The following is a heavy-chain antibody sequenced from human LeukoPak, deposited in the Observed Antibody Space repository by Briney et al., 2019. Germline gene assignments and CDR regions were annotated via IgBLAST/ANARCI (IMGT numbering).Heavy chain of an antibody. V-gene: IGHV4-34*01. CDR1: GGSFSGYY. Sequence: SETLSLTCAVYGGSFSGYYWSWIRQPPGKGLEWIGGINHSGSTNYNPSLKSRVTISVDTSKNQFSLKLSSVTAADTAVYYCARGPMTTVTKYFQHWGQGTLVTVSS. J-gene: IGHJ1*01. CDR3: ARGPMTTVTKYFQH. CDR2: INHSGST. D-gene: IGHD4-17*01.